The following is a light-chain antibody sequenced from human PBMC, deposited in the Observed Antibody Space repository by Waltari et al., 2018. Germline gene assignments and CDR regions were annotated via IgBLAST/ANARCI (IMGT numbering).Light chain of an antibody. CDR1: DSDVGTYHL. J-gene: IGLJ2*01. V-gene: IGLV2-23*01. CDR2: EAS. Sequence: QSALTQPASVSGSPGQSITISCTGSDSDVGTYHLVSWFQHHPGRAPKVIIYEASTRSSGISDRFSGSKSGNTASLTISGLQAEDEAHYYCCSYSHADTLIFGGGTKLTVL. CDR3: CSYSHADTLI.